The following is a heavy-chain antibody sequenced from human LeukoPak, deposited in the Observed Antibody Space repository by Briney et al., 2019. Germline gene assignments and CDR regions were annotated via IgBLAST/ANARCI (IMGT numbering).Heavy chain of an antibody. CDR2: INSDGSST. J-gene: IGHJ4*02. D-gene: IGHD5-18*01. V-gene: IGHV3-74*01. CDR1: GFTLRSCW. Sequence: GGALGLSCAAWGFTLRSCWMHWVREARGKGRVEGSRINSDGSSTSCADSVKDRFTISRDNAKNTLYLQMNSLTAHATAVYYCARGAPTASFYWGQGTLVTVSS. CDR3: ARGAPTASFY.